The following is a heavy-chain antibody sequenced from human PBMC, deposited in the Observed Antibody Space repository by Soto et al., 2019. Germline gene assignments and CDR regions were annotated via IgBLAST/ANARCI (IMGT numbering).Heavy chain of an antibody. V-gene: IGHV3-7*03. D-gene: IGHD3-3*01. CDR2: IKQDGSEK. CDR1: GFTFSSYW. J-gene: IGHJ6*02. CDR3: ARGTHKPDYYYDSPGCGMDV. Sequence: EVQLVESGGGLVQPGGSLRLSCAASGFTFSSYWMSWVRQAPGKGLEWVANIKQDGSEKYYVDSVKGRFTISRDNAKNSLYLQMNSLRAEDTAVYYCARGTHKPDYYYDSPGCGMDVWGQGTTVTVSS.